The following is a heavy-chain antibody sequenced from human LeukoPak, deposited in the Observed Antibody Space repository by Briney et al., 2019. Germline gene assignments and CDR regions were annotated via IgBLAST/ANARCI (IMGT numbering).Heavy chain of an antibody. V-gene: IGHV4-4*02. CDR3: AKRCSSTSCSTAIGY. CDR1: GGSISSSNW. D-gene: IGHD2-2*01. Sequence: PTGTLSLTCAVSGGSISSSNWWTWVRQAPGKGLEWKGEIYHSGTTNYNPSLKSRFTISVDKSKNQFSLKLSSVAAADPAVYYCAKRCSSTSCSTAIGYWGQGTLVTVSS. J-gene: IGHJ4*02. CDR2: IYHSGTT.